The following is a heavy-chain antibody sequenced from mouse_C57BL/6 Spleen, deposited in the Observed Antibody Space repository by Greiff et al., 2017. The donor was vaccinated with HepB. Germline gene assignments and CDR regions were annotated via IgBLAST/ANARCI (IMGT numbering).Heavy chain of an antibody. J-gene: IGHJ4*01. CDR3: ARVGGGSRGGDY. D-gene: IGHD1-1*02. Sequence: EVMLVESGPGMVKPSQSLSLTCTVTGYSITSGYDWHWIRHFPGNKLEWMGYISYSGSTNYNPSLKSRISITHDTSKNHFFLKLNSVTTEDTATYYCARVGGGSRGGDYWGQGTSVTVSS. V-gene: IGHV3-1*01. CDR2: ISYSGST. CDR1: GYSITSGYD.